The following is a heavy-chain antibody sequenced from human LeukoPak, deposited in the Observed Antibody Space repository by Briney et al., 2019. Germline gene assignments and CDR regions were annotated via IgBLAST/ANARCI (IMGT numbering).Heavy chain of an antibody. Sequence: ASVKVSCKASGYTFTGYYMHWERQAPGQGLEWMGWINPNSGGTNYAQKFQGRVTMTRDTSISTAYMELSRLRSDDTAVYYCASQKGRDYYDSSGYYGYWGQGTLVTVSS. J-gene: IGHJ4*02. CDR3: ASQKGRDYYDSSGYYGY. CDR1: GYTFTGYY. V-gene: IGHV1-2*02. D-gene: IGHD3-22*01. CDR2: INPNSGGT.